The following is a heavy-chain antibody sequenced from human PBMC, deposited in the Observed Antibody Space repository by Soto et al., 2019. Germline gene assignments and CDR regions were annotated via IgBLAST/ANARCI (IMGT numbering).Heavy chain of an antibody. J-gene: IGHJ6*01. V-gene: IGHV3-53*01. CDR2: INGGGST. CDR1: GFNVSVNY. Sequence: EVQLVESGGGLIQPGGSLRLSCAASGFNVSVNYMNWVRQAPGKGLEWVSVINGGGSTNYADSVKGRFTISRDTSKNTLYLQMNGLRAEDTAVYYCVRENYYYGMDVWGQGTTVIVSS. CDR3: VRENYYYGMDV.